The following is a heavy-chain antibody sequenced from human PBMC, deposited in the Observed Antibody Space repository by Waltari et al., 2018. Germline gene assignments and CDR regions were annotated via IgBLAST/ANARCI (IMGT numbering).Heavy chain of an antibody. V-gene: IGHV4-34*01. CDR3: ARADIAATGAPFDC. J-gene: IGHJ4*02. Sequence: QVQLQQWGAGLLKPSETLSPTCAVYCGSFGGYYCSWIRQPPGKGLQWIGEINHSGNTYYNPSLKSRVTISVDPSKNQFSLKLTSMTAADTAIYYCARADIAATGAPFDCWGQGTLVTVSS. CDR1: CGSFGGYY. CDR2: INHSGNT. D-gene: IGHD6-13*01.